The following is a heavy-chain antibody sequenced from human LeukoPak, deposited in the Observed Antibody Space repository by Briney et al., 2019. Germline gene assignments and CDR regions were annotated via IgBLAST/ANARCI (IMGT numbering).Heavy chain of an antibody. D-gene: IGHD3-3*01. Sequence: GGSLRLFCAASGFTFSTQSMNWVRQAPGKGLEWISYINSSGIVMYYADSVKGRFTISRDNAKNSLYLQMNSLRVEDTAVYYCARGGSYDFWSGLKWFDPWGQGTLVTVSS. CDR3: ARGGSYDFWSGLKWFDP. V-gene: IGHV3-48*04. CDR1: GFTFSTQS. J-gene: IGHJ5*02. CDR2: INSSGIVM.